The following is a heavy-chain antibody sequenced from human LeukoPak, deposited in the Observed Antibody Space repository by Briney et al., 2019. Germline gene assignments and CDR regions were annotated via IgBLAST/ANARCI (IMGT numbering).Heavy chain of an antibody. V-gene: IGHV1-8*03. J-gene: IGHJ4*02. CDR1: GYTFTSYD. CDR3: ARGSFVASEDTYVDY. CDR2: MNPNSGNT. Sequence: ASVKVSCEASGYTFTSYDINWVRQATGQGLEWMGWMNPNSGNTGYAQKFQGRVTITRNTSISTAYMELSSLRSEDTAVYYCARGSFVASEDTYVDYWGQGTLVTVSS. D-gene: IGHD2-15*01.